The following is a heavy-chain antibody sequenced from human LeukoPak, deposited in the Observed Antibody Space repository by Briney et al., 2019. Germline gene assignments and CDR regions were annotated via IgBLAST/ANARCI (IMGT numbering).Heavy chain of an antibody. CDR1: GFTFSSYA. Sequence: GGSLRLSCSASGFTFSSYAMHWVRQAPGKGLEWVAVISYDGSNKYYADSVKGRFTISRDNSKNTLYLQMNSLRAEDTAVYYCAARGSLDYWGQGTLVTVSS. CDR3: AARGSLDY. V-gene: IGHV3-30-3*01. J-gene: IGHJ4*02. CDR2: ISYDGSNK.